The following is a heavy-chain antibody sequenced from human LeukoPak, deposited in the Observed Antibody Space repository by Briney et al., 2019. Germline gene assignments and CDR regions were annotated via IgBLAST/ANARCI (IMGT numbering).Heavy chain of an antibody. J-gene: IGHJ3*02. CDR3: AKERGPGSYYPPDAFDI. D-gene: IGHD3-10*01. CDR2: ISWNSGSI. Sequence: GGSLRLSCAASGFTFDDYDMHWVRQAPGKGLEWVSGISWNSGSIGYADSVKGRFTISRDNAKNSLYLQMNSLRAEDTALYYCAKERGPGSYYPPDAFDIWGQGTMVTVSS. CDR1: GFTFDDYD. V-gene: IGHV3-9*01.